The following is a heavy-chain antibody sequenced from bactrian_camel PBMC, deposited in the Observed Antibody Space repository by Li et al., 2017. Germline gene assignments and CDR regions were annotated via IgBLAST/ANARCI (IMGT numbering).Heavy chain of an antibody. V-gene: IGHV3S54*01. J-gene: IGHJ4*01. CDR3: AASPQISRYAYGGAWKVAEDYKH. D-gene: IGHD6*01. Sequence: VQLVESGGGSVQAGGSLRLSCEVSGYVWSTYVMAWFRQAPGQKREGVAAIYTRGGTTYYSDSVKGRFTISQDTVKNVVYLQMNSLEPEDSAVYYCAASPQISRYAYGGAWKVAEDYKHWGQGTQVTVS. CDR2: IYTRGGTT. CDR1: GYVWSTYV.